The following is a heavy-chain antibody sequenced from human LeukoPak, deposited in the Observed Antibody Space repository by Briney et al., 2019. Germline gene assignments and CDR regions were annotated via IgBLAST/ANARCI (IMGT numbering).Heavy chain of an antibody. V-gene: IGHV3-11*04. D-gene: IGHD3-22*01. CDR3: ARGAPDYYDSSGYTPFDY. CDR2: ISSSGSTI. CDR1: GFTFSDYY. J-gene: IGHJ4*02. Sequence: GGSLRLSCAASGFTFSDYYMSWIRQAPGKGLEWVSYISSSGSTIYYADSVKGRFTISRDNAKNSLYLQMNSLRAEDTAVYYCARGAPDYYDSSGYTPFDYWGQGTLVTVSS.